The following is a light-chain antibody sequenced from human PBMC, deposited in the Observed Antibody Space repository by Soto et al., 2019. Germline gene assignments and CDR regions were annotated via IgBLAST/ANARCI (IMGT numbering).Light chain of an antibody. Sequence: QSVLTQPASVSGSPGQPITISCTGTSSDVGAYNYVSWYQQHSGKAPKLIIYEVTNRPSGVSNRFSASKSGNTASLTIFGLQAEDEADYYCSSYTSSSSWVFGGGTKLTVL. CDR3: SSYTSSSSWV. CDR1: SSDVGAYNY. V-gene: IGLV2-14*01. J-gene: IGLJ3*02. CDR2: EVT.